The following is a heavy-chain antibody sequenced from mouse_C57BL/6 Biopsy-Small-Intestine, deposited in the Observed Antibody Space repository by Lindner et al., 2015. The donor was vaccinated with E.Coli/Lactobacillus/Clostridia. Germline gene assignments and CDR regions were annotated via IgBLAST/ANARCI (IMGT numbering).Heavy chain of an antibody. CDR3: ARDSTRDWFFDV. J-gene: IGHJ1*01. V-gene: IGHV1S29*02. CDR2: MNPNTGDT. CDR1: GYNFVNYD. Sequence: SVKVSCKTSGYNFVNYDIDWLRQAPGQGLEWVGWMNPNTGDTGYAQKFQGRVTMTGDPSTSTAYMELTSLKSDDTAVYFCARDSTRDWFFDVWGRGTLVTVSS.